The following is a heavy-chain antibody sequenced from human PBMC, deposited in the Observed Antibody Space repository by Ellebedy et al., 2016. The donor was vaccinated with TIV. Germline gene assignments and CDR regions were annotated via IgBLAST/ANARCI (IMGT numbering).Heavy chain of an antibody. Sequence: MPSETLSLTCTVSGGSISSYYWSWIRQPPGKGLEWIGYIYYSGSTNYNPSLKSRVTISVDTSKNQFSLKLSSVTAADTAVYYCARQLEAYCGGDCYSQYNWFDPWGQGTLVTVSS. J-gene: IGHJ5*02. CDR3: ARQLEAYCGGDCYSQYNWFDP. CDR1: GGSISSYY. CDR2: IYYSGST. D-gene: IGHD2-21*02. V-gene: IGHV4-59*08.